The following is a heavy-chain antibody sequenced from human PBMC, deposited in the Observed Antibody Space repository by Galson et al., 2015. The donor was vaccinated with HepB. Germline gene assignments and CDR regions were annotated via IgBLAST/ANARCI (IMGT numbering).Heavy chain of an antibody. Sequence: SLRLSCAASGFAFSIYGMNWVRQAPGKGLEWVAVIWFDGSNEDYVDSVKGRFTISRDNSQKTLYLQMNSLRAEDTAVYYCAREIKGRWYHFEYWGQGALVTVSS. V-gene: IGHV3-33*01. CDR2: IWFDGSNE. J-gene: IGHJ4*02. CDR1: GFAFSIYG. D-gene: IGHD2-2*01. CDR3: AREIKGRWYHFEY.